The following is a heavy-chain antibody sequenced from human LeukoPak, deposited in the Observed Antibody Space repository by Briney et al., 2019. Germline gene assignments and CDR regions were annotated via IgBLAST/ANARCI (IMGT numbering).Heavy chain of an antibody. J-gene: IGHJ5*02. D-gene: IGHD6-6*01. V-gene: IGHV1-69*04. CDR2: IIPILGIA. CDR1: GGTFSSYA. Sequence: SVRVSCKASGGTFSSYAISWVRQAPGQGLEWMGRIIPILGIANYAQKFQGRVTITADKSTSTAYMELSSLRSEDTAVYYCARGEALAARPNNWFDPWGQGTLVTVSS. CDR3: ARGEALAARPNNWFDP.